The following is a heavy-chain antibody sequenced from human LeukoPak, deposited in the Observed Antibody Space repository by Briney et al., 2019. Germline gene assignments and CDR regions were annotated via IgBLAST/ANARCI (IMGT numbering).Heavy chain of an antibody. CDR2: INGDGTST. CDR1: GFIFSRYW. D-gene: IGHD3-22*01. J-gene: IGHJ3*02. V-gene: IGHV3-74*01. CDR3: ASLTHYDSRSFAFDI. Sequence: GGSLRLSCAASGFIFSRYWMYWVRQAPGKGLVWVSHINGDGTSTNYADFVKGRITISRDNGKNTLYLQINSLRAEDTALYYSASLTHYDSRSFAFDIWGQGTMVTVSS.